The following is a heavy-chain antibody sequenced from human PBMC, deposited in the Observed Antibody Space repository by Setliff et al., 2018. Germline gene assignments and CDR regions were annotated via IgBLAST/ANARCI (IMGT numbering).Heavy chain of an antibody. CDR2: FEPEEGET. J-gene: IGHJ5*02. Sequence: GASVKVSCKASGYTLTELSMHWVRQAPVKGLEWMGGFEPEEGETIYAQKFQGRVTMTRDTSTSTAYMELSSLTSDDTTIHYCAKTKGFRDGWFDPWGQGTLVTVSS. CDR1: GYTLTELS. V-gene: IGHV1-24*01. CDR3: AKTKGFRDGWFDP. D-gene: IGHD3-10*01.